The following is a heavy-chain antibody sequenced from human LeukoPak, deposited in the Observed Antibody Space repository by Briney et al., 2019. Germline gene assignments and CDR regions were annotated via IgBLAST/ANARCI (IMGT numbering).Heavy chain of an antibody. J-gene: IGHJ4*02. Sequence: ASVKVSCKASGYTFTVCYVHWVRQAPGQGLEWMGWINPNSGDTHYAQKFQGRVTVTRDTSISTAYMELSSLTSDDTAVYYCASGSSLDGSSGWPAHYYWGQGTLVTVSS. D-gene: IGHD6-19*01. V-gene: IGHV1-2*02. CDR3: ASGSSLDGSSGWPAHYY. CDR2: INPNSGDT. CDR1: GYTFTVCY.